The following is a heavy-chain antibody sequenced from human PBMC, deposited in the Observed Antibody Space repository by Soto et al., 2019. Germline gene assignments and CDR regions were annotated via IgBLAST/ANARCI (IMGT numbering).Heavy chain of an antibody. CDR2: IDPSDSYT. Sequence: GESLKISCKGSGYSFTSYWISWVRQMPGKGLEWMGRIDPSDSYTNYSPSFQGHVTISADKSISTAYLQWSSLKASDTAMYYCASTSYSKSYYYYGMDVWGQGTTVTVSS. V-gene: IGHV5-10-1*01. CDR3: ASTSYSKSYYYYGMDV. CDR1: GYSFTSYW. J-gene: IGHJ6*02. D-gene: IGHD4-4*01.